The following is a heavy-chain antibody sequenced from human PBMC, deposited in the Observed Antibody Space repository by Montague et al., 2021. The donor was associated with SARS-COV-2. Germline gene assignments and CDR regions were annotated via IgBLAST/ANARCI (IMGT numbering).Heavy chain of an antibody. V-gene: IGHV4-4*02. CDR3: SRGHQGSVPATLGFGVYYCYVLDF. CDR2: IYHSGST. Sequence: SETLSLTCAVSGGSISSSNWWSWVRQPPGKGLEWIGEIYHSGSTNFNPSLKSRATISVDKSKNQFSLKLSTATAADTAVYYCSRGHQGSVPATLGFGVYYCYVLDFWGRGTTVTVAS. D-gene: IGHD2-2*01. CDR1: GGSISSSNW. J-gene: IGHJ6*02.